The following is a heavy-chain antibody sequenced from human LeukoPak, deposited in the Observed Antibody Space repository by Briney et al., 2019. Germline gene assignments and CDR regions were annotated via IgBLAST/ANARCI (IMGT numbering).Heavy chain of an antibody. D-gene: IGHD3-3*01. CDR1: GGSFSGYY. V-gene: IGHV4-34*01. Sequence: SETLSLTCAVYGGSFSGYYWSWIRQPPGKGLEWIGEINHSGSTNYNPSPKSRVTISVDTSKNQFSLKLSSVTAADTAVYYCARDRRYYDFWSGPPGWFDPWGQGTLVTVSS. CDR3: ARDRRYYDFWSGPPGWFDP. CDR2: INHSGST. J-gene: IGHJ5*02.